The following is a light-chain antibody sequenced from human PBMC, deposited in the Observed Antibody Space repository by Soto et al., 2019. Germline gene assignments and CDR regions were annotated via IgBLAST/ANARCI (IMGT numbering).Light chain of an antibody. V-gene: IGKV3-20*01. J-gene: IGKJ1*01. CDR1: QSVTGSY. CDR3: QQYGSSPRT. CDR2: GAS. Sequence: LPQSPGTLSLSPGEGATLSCRASQSVTGSYLAWYQQKPGQAPRLLIYGASSRATGIPDRFSGSESGTDFTLTISRLEPEDFAGYYCQQYGSSPRTFGQGTKVEI.